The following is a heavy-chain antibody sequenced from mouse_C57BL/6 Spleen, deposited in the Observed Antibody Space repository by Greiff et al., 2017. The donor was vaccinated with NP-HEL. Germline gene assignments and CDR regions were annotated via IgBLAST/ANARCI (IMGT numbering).Heavy chain of an antibody. Sequence: EVKLMESGPVLVKPGASVKMSCKASGYTFTDYYMNWVKQSHGKSLEWIGVINPYNGGTSYNQKFKGKATLTVDKSSSTAYMELNSLTSEDSAVYYCAREEMGYPFAYWGQGTLVTVSA. CDR3: AREEMGYPFAY. D-gene: IGHD2-2*01. CDR2: INPYNGGT. CDR1: GYTFTDYY. J-gene: IGHJ3*01. V-gene: IGHV1-19*01.